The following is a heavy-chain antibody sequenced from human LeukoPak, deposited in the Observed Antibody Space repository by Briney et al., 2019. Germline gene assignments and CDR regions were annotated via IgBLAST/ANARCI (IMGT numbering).Heavy chain of an antibody. CDR1: GGSISIGSYS. CDR2: IFHGGSA. V-gene: IGHV4-30-2*01. D-gene: IGHD6-13*01. CDR3: ARGGSTWDGSRTSGWFAP. Sequence: SQPLSLTCAVSGGSISIGSYSWSWIRQPPGKGLEWLGSIFHGGSAYYNPSLKSRVAISIDESITQFSLNLYSVTAADTAVYFCARGGSTWDGSRTSGWFAPWGQGTLVTVSS. J-gene: IGHJ5*02.